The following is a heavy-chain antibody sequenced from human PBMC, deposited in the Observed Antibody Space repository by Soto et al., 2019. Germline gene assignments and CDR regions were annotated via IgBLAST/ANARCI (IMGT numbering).Heavy chain of an antibody. Sequence: QVQLVQSGAEVKKPGSSVKVSCKASGGTFSSYTISWVRQAPGQGLEWMGRIIPILGIANYAQKFQGRVTITADTSTSAAYMELSSLRSEDTAVYYCERFRGSYGMDVWGQGTTVTVSS. J-gene: IGHJ6*02. CDR3: ERFRGSYGMDV. D-gene: IGHD3-10*01. CDR1: GGTFSSYT. CDR2: IIPILGIA. V-gene: IGHV1-69*02.